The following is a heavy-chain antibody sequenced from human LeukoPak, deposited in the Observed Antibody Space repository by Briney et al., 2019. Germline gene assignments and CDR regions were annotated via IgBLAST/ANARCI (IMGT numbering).Heavy chain of an antibody. J-gene: IGHJ4*02. CDR3: AREGVSGFDY. CDR2: IYTSGST. CDR1: GYSISSGYY. D-gene: IGHD6-13*01. V-gene: IGHV4-38-2*02. Sequence: PSETLSLTCTVSGYSISSGYYWGWIRQPPGKGLEWIGRIYTSGSTNYNPSLKSRVTMSVDTSKNQFSLKLSSVTAADTAVYYCAREGVSGFDYWGQGTLVTVSS.